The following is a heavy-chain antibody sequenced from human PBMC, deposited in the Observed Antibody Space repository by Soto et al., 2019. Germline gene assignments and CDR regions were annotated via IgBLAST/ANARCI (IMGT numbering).Heavy chain of an antibody. CDR3: ARGQQLVRNY. CDR1: GGSISSGGYS. Sequence: QLQLQESGSGLVKPSQTLSLTCAVSGGSISSGGYSWSWIRQPPGKGLEWIGYIYHSGSTYYNPSLQGRVTISVDRSTNQFSLKLSSVTAADTAVYCGARGQQLVRNYWGQGTLVTVSS. CDR2: IYHSGST. J-gene: IGHJ4*02. D-gene: IGHD6-13*01. V-gene: IGHV4-30-2*01.